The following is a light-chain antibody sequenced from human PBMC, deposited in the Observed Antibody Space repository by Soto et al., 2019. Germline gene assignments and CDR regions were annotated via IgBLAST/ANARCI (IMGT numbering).Light chain of an antibody. J-gene: IGKJ4*01. CDR2: DAS. CDR1: QSVSRY. CDR3: QQRSNWPPLT. V-gene: IGKV3-11*01. Sequence: EIVLTQSPATLSLSPGERATLSCRASQSVSRYLAWYQQKPGQAPRLLIYDASNRATGIPARFSASGSGTEFTLTISSLEPEDFAVYYCQQRSNWPPLTFGGGTKVEIK.